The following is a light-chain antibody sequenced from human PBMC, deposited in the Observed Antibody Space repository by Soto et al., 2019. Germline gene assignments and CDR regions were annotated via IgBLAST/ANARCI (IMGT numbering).Light chain of an antibody. J-gene: IGKJ2*01. CDR1: QSVLYSSNNKNY. V-gene: IGKV4-1*01. CDR2: WAS. Sequence: DIVMTQSPDSLAVSLGERATINCKSSQSVLYSSNNKNYLAWYQQKPGQPPKLLIYWASTRESGVPDRFSGSGSGAESPLTISSLQAEDVALYFCQQSNSTPYTFGQGTKLEIK. CDR3: QQSNSTPYT.